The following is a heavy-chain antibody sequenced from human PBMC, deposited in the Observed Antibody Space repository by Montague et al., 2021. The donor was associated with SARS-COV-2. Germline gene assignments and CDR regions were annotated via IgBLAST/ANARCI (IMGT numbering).Heavy chain of an antibody. D-gene: IGHD3-10*01. CDR3: ARGARQGYGFRLGSFDS. CDR2: FYYSGST. CDR1: GGSISSSSYY. Sequence: SETLSLTCTVSGGSISSSSYYWGWIRQPPGKGLEWIGTFYYSGSTYYNPSPKSRLTISVDTSKNQFSLNLSSVTAADTAVYYCARGARQGYGFRLGSFDSWGQGTLVTVSS. J-gene: IGHJ4*02. V-gene: IGHV4-39*01.